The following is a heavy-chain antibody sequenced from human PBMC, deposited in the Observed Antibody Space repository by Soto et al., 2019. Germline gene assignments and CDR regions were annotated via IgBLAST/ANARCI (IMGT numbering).Heavy chain of an antibody. CDR3: ARQFYVYGDYGLYFDF. Sequence: QLQLQESGPGLVKPSETLSLTCTVSGGSISSSGYYWGWIRQPPGKGLEWIGTIYYSGSTYYNPSIKSRVTISVDTSKNQCSLKLSSVNAADTAVYYCARQFYVYGDYGLYFDFWGQGTLVTVSS. J-gene: IGHJ4*02. V-gene: IGHV4-39*01. CDR2: IYYSGST. D-gene: IGHD4-17*01. CDR1: GGSISSSGYY.